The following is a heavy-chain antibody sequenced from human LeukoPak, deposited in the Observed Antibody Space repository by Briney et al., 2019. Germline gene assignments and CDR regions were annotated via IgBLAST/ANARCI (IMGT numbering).Heavy chain of an antibody. Sequence: PGGSLRLSCTASEFTFSSYWMSWVRQAPGKGLEWVANIKQDGSEKDYVDSVKGRFTISRDNAKNSLYLRMNNLRAEDTAVYYCARYCGGDCYGMDVWGQGTTVTVSS. J-gene: IGHJ6*02. CDR1: EFTFSSYW. CDR2: IKQDGSEK. V-gene: IGHV3-7*01. D-gene: IGHD2-21*01. CDR3: ARYCGGDCYGMDV.